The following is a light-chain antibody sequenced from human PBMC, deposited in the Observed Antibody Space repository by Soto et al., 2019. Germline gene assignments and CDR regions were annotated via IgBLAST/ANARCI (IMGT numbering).Light chain of an antibody. V-gene: IGKV3-20*01. J-gene: IGKJ2*01. CDR2: GAS. CDR1: QSVNRGY. Sequence: EIVLTQSPGTLSLSPGERGTLSCRASQSVNRGYLAWYQQKPGQAPRLLIYGASARATGTPDRFSGSGSGTDFTLTISKLGPEDFAGYYCQSYEGSPVMSPFGQGTSWRSN. CDR3: QSYEGSPVMSP.